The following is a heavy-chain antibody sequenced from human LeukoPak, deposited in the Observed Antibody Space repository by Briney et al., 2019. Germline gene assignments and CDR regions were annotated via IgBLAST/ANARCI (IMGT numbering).Heavy chain of an antibody. Sequence: SETLSLTCTVSGGSISSYYWSWIRQPAGKGLEWIGRIYTSGSTNYNPSLKSRVTISVDKSKNQFSLRLYSVTAADTAVYYCARAVADKTFDYWGPGTLVTVSS. CDR1: GGSISSYY. V-gene: IGHV4-4*07. CDR2: IYTSGST. J-gene: IGHJ4*02. CDR3: ARAVADKTFDY.